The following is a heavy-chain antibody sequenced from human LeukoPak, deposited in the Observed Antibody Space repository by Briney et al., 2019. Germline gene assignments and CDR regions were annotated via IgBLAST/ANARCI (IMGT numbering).Heavy chain of an antibody. Sequence: PGGSLRLSCAASGFTVSSSYMSWVRQAPGKGVEWVSVIYSGGSGSTYYADSVKGRFTISRDNSKNTLNLQMNSLRAEDTAVYYCAHRKATSWAHDYWGQGTLVTVSS. CDR2: IYSGGSGST. CDR1: GFTVSSSY. J-gene: IGHJ4*02. CDR3: AHRKATSWAHDY. D-gene: IGHD2-2*01. V-gene: IGHV3-53*01.